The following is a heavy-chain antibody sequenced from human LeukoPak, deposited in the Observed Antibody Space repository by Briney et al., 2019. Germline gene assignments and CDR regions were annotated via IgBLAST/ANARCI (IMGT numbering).Heavy chain of an antibody. J-gene: IGHJ4*02. D-gene: IGHD3-16*01. Sequence: GGSLRLSCAASGFTFSSYWMHWVRQAPGKGLVWVSRINSDGSSTSYADSVKGRFTISRDNAKNSLYLQMNSLRAEDTAVYYCARADRLGAALLASFDYWGQGTLVTVSS. CDR2: INSDGSST. CDR3: ARADRLGAALLASFDY. V-gene: IGHV3-74*01. CDR1: GFTFSSYW.